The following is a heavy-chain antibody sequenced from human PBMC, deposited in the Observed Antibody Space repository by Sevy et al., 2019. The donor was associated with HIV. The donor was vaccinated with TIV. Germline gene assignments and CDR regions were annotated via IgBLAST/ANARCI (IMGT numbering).Heavy chain of an antibody. V-gene: IGHV3-48*01. CDR1: GFTFSSSA. J-gene: IGHJ4*02. D-gene: IGHD7-27*01. CDR3: ARDDHWAFDY. CDR2: ISSSSGTI. Sequence: GGSLRLSCAASGFTFSSSAMTWVRQAPGKGLEWVSYISSSSGTIRYADSVKGRLTISRDNAKNSLFLQMNSLRAEDTAVYYCARDDHWAFDYWGQGALVTVSS.